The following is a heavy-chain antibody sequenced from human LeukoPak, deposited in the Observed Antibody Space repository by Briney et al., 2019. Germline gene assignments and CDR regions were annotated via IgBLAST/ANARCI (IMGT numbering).Heavy chain of an antibody. D-gene: IGHD3-10*01. Sequence: SVTVSCKASGYTFTGYYMHWVRQAPGQGLEWMGWINPNSDGTNYAQTFQGRVTMTRDTYISTAYMELSRLRSDDTAVYYCAMAYGSGSYYFDYWGQGTLVTVSS. CDR1: GYTFTGYY. CDR2: INPNSDGT. J-gene: IGHJ4*02. CDR3: AMAYGSGSYYFDY. V-gene: IGHV1-2*02.